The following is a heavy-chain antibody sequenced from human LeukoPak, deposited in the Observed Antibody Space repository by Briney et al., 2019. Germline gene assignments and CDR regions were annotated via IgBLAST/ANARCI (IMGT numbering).Heavy chain of an antibody. V-gene: IGHV3-43D*04. D-gene: IGHD6-19*01. CDR2: ISWDGGST. J-gene: IGHJ1*01. Sequence: PGASLRLSCAASGFTFDDYAMHWVRQAPGKGLEWVSLISWDGGSTYYADSVKGRFTISRDNSKNSLYLQMNSLRAEDTALYYCAKDINGIALGYFQHWGQGTLVTVSS. CDR1: GFTFDDYA. CDR3: AKDINGIALGYFQH.